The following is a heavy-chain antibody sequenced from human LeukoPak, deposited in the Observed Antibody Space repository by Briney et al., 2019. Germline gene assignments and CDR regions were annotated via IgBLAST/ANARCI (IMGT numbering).Heavy chain of an antibody. D-gene: IGHD6-19*01. V-gene: IGHV3-33*01. CDR3: ARHSAGTSSTYYYCGMDV. CDR1: GFTFSSYG. Sequence: GRSLRLSCAASGFTFSSYGMHWVRQAPGKGLEWVAVIWYDGSNKYYADSVKGRFTISRDNSKNTLYLQMNSLRAEDTAVYYCARHSAGTSSTYYYCGMDVWGQGTTVTVSS. CDR2: IWYDGSNK. J-gene: IGHJ6*02.